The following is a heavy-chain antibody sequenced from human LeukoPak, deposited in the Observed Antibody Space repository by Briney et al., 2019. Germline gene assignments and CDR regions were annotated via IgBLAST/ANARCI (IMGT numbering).Heavy chain of an antibody. Sequence: SETLSLTCTVSGGSISSHYWSWMRQPPGKGLEWIGYIYYSGTTKYNPSLKSRVTVSVDTPKNQFSLKLTSVTAADTAVYYCARLTGTTVTTVVYWYFDLWGRGTLVTVSS. CDR3: ARLTGTTVTTVVYWYFDL. V-gene: IGHV4-59*11. J-gene: IGHJ2*01. D-gene: IGHD4-17*01. CDR2: IYYSGTT. CDR1: GGSISSHY.